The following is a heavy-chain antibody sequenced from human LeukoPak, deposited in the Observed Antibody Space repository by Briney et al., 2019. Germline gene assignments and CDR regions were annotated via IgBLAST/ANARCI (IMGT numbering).Heavy chain of an antibody. J-gene: IGHJ4*02. D-gene: IGHD2-2*01. CDR2: IYYSGST. V-gene: IGHV4-59*01. CDR1: GGSISSYY. CDR3: ARVGGHCSSTSCYDY. Sequence: QVQLQESGPGLVKPSETLSLTCTVSGGSISSYYWSWIRQPPGKGLEWIGYIYYSGSTNYNPSLKSRVTISVDTSKDQFSLKLSSVTAADTAVYYCARVGGHCSSTSCYDYWGQGTLVTVSS.